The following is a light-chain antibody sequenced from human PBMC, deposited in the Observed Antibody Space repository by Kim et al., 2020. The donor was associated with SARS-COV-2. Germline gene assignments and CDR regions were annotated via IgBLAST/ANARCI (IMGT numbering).Light chain of an antibody. CDR3: YTWHSSRTHNSV. J-gene: IGLJ1*01. CDR1: SLRSYS. Sequence: SSELTQDPAVSVALGQTVRITCQGDSLRSYSASWYQQKPGQPPVLVLYGKNMRPSGLPRRSGCCCSDTAAFLITAAPAAEEADDYCYTWHSSRTHNSVFG. CDR2: GKN. V-gene: IGLV3-19*01.